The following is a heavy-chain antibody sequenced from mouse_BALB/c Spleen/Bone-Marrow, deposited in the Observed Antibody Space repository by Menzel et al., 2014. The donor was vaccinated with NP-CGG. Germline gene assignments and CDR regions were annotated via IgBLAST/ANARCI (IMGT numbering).Heavy chain of an antibody. D-gene: IGHD2-3*01. CDR2: IWSDGIT. Sequence: VQLQQSGPGLVQPSQSLSITCTVSGFFLTSYGVQWVRQSPGKGLEWLGVIWSDGITDYNAAFISRLNISKYNSEIQIFFKMNSLQPNDTSIYFCARRDGYLFAYWGQGTLVTVSA. J-gene: IGHJ3*01. CDR1: GFFLTSYG. V-gene: IGHV2-2*02. CDR3: ARRDGYLFAY.